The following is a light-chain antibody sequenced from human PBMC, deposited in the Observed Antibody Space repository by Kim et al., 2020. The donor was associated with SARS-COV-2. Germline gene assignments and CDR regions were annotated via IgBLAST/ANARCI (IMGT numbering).Light chain of an antibody. CDR2: GAS. Sequence: VLTQSPGSLSLSPGERATLSCRASRSVSNYLAWYQQKPGQAPRLLIYGASSRATGIPDRFSGSGSGTDFTLTISRLEPEDFAVYYCQQYASSPYTFGQGTKLEI. CDR3: QQYASSPYT. CDR1: RSVSNY. V-gene: IGKV3-20*01. J-gene: IGKJ2*01.